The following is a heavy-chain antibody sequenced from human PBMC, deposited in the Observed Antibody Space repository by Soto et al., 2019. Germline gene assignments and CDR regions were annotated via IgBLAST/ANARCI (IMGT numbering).Heavy chain of an antibody. V-gene: IGHV3-21*01. Sequence: GGSLRLSCVGSRFTFSTYSINWVRQAPGKGLEWVSSVSSRSDIYYADSVKGRFTISRDNAKNSVSLQMNSLRAEDTAVYYCAREYTAWPLAYGLDVWGQGTTATVSS. D-gene: IGHD2-2*02. CDR3: AREYTAWPLAYGLDV. J-gene: IGHJ6*02. CDR1: RFTFSTYS. CDR2: VSSRSDI.